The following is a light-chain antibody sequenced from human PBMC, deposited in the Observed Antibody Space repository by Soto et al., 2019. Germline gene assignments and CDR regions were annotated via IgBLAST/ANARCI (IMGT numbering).Light chain of an antibody. CDR1: QSVSKY. Sequence: EIVLTQSPATLSLSPGERATLSCRTSQSVSKYFAWYQQKPGRAPRLLIYDASSRATGIPARFIGGGSGTDFTLPISSLEPEDVAIYYCQQRSNWPFTFGQGTRLEIK. V-gene: IGKV3-11*01. J-gene: IGKJ5*01. CDR3: QQRSNWPFT. CDR2: DAS.